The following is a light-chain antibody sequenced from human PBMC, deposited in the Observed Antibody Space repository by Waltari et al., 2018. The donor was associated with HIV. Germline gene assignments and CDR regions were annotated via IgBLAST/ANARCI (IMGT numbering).Light chain of an antibody. CDR1: NIGSKS. V-gene: IGLV3-21*02. CDR3: YV. Sequence: SYVLTQPPSVSVAPGQTARITCGRDNIGSKSVHWYQQKSDQAPLLVVYDDSDRPSGIPERFSGSNSGNMATLTISRVEAGESSSDRFYVFGTGT. CDR2: DDS. J-gene: IGLJ1*01.